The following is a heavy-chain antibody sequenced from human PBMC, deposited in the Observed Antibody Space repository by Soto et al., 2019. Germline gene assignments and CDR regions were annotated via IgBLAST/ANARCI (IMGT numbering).Heavy chain of an antibody. CDR1: GASVVNGNW. CDR2: VSLAGRN. Sequence: QVQLQESGPGLVRPSGTLSLTCSVSGASVVNGNWWSWVRQSPGKGLEWIGEVSLAGRNHYNPSLQSRVTISLDESKNPFSLKLSSVTAADTAVYYCARGHLGITTTGTWYDFDYWGQGTLVTVSS. D-gene: IGHD2-15*01. J-gene: IGHJ4*02. V-gene: IGHV4-4*02. CDR3: ARGHLGITTTGTWYDFDY.